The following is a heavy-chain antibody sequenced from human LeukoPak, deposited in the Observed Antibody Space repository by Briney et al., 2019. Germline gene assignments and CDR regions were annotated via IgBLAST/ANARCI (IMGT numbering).Heavy chain of an antibody. D-gene: IGHD5-12*01. CDR3: ASVTLSAYDGDY. J-gene: IGHJ4*02. CDR1: GYTFTGYY. V-gene: IGHV1-2*02. CDR2: ITPKSGGT. Sequence: ASLKVSCKASGYTFTGYYMHWVRQAPGQGLDWLGWITPKSGGTNYAQKFQGRVTMSRDTSISTAYMELSRLRSDDTAVYYCASVTLSAYDGDYRGQGTLVTVSS.